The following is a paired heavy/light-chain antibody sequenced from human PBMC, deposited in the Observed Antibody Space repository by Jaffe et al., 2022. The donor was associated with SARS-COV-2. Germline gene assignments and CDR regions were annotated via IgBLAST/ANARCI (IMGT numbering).Heavy chain of an antibody. CDR1: GFTFSSYA. CDR3: AKGSSGWPYYFDG. CDR2: IGNNGDST. D-gene: IGHD6-19*01. Sequence: EVQLLEYGGGLVQPGGSLRLSCAASGFTFSSYAMSWVRQAPGKGLEWVSAIGNNGDSTYYADSVKGQFTISRDNSRNSLYLQMNSLRADDTAVYYCAKGSSGWPYYFDGWGQGTLVIVSS. J-gene: IGHJ4*02. V-gene: IGHV3-23*01.
Light chain of an antibody. V-gene: IGKV3-15*01. CDR3: QQYNNWPPRT. CDR2: GAS. Sequence: EIVMTQSPATLSVSPGERATLSCRASQSVSSNLAWYQQKPGQAPRLLMYGASTRATGIPARFSGSGSGTEFSLTISSLQSEDFAVYYCQQYNNWPPRTFGQGTRLEIK. CDR1: QSVSSN. J-gene: IGKJ5*01.